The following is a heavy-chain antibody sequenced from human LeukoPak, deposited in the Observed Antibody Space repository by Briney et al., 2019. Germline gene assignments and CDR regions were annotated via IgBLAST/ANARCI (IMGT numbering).Heavy chain of an antibody. CDR3: ASPREYYYDSSGYYWGFDY. V-gene: IGHV3-23*01. D-gene: IGHD3-22*01. J-gene: IGHJ4*02. Sequence: GGSLRLSCAASGFTFSSYAMSWVRQAPGKGLEWVSAISGSGGSTYYADSVKGRFTISRDNSKNTLYLQMNSLRAEDTAVYYCASPREYYYDSSGYYWGFDYWGQGTLVTVSS. CDR2: ISGSGGST. CDR1: GFTFSSYA.